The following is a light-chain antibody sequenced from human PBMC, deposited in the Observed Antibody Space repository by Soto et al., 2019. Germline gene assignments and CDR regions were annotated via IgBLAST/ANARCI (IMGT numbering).Light chain of an antibody. J-gene: IGKJ1*01. Sequence: DIQMSQSPSSLSASVRDRVTITCRASQTISRYLNWYQQKPGKAPKLLIFAASSLQSGVPSRFSGSGSGTDFTLTISSLQVEDFAVYYCQQNNHWLWTFGQGTKVEIK. CDR2: AAS. CDR1: QTISRY. V-gene: IGKV1-39*01. CDR3: QQNNHWLWT.